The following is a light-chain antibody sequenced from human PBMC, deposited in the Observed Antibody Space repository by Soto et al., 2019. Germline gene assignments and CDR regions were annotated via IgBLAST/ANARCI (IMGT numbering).Light chain of an antibody. CDR2: ETS. V-gene: IGLV2-23*01. CDR3: FSFTSTNTHV. Sequence: QSVLTQPASVSGSPGQSVTISCTGTSSGFGSYKFVSWYQHHPGKVPKVIIYETSKRPSGVSDRFSGSKSGNTASLTISGLQAEDEADYYCFSFTSTNTHVFGSGTKVTV. CDR1: SSGFGSYKF. J-gene: IGLJ1*01.